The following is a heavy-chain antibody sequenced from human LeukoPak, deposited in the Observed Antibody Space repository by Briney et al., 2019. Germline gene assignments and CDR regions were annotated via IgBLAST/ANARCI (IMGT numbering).Heavy chain of an antibody. Sequence: GESLKISCMGSGYSFTSYWIGWVRQMPGKGLEWMGIIYPGDSDTRYSPSFQGQVTISADKSISTAYLQWSSLKASDTAMYYCARSFCGGDCYSGDYYFDYWGQGTLVTVSS. V-gene: IGHV5-51*01. CDR1: GYSFTSYW. CDR2: IYPGDSDT. J-gene: IGHJ4*02. CDR3: ARSFCGGDCYSGDYYFDY. D-gene: IGHD2-21*02.